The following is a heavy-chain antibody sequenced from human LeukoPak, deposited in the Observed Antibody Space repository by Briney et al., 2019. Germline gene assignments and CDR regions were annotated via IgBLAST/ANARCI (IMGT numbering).Heavy chain of an antibody. CDR2: IRYDGSNK. CDR1: GFTFSSYG. V-gene: IGHV3-30*02. J-gene: IGHJ4*02. Sequence: GGSLRLSCAASGFTFSSYGMHWVRQAPGKGLEWVAFIRYDGSNKYYADSVKGRFTISRDNSKNTLYLQMNSLRAEDTAVYYCANGGSTAGKVFDYWDQGTLVTVSS. CDR3: ANGGSTAGKVFDY. D-gene: IGHD4-11*01.